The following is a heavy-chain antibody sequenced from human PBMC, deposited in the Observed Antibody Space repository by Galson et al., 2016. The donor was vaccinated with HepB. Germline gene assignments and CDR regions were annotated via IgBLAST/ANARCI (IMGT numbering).Heavy chain of an antibody. Sequence: SVKVSCKASGYTFTGYYMHWVRQAPGQGLEWMGWNNPNSGGTNYAQKFQGRVTMTRDTSISTAYMELNSLRSNDTAVYYWARDRLGGYDYHWGQGTLVTVSS. CDR2: NNPNSGGT. V-gene: IGHV1-2*02. CDR3: ARDRLGGYDYH. CDR1: GYTFTGYY. J-gene: IGHJ5*02. D-gene: IGHD5-12*01.